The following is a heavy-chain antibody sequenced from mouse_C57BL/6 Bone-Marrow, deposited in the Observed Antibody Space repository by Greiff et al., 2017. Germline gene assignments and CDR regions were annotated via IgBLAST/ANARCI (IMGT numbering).Heavy chain of an antibody. CDR1: GYTFTSYG. CDR3: ARPYFDY. Sequence: VKLVECGAELARPGASVKLSCKASGYTFTSYGISWVKQRTGQGLEWIGEIYPRSGNTYYNEKFKGKATLTADKSSSTAYMELRSLTSEDSAVYFCARPYFDYWGQGTTLTVSS. J-gene: IGHJ2*01. V-gene: IGHV1-81*01. CDR2: IYPRSGNT.